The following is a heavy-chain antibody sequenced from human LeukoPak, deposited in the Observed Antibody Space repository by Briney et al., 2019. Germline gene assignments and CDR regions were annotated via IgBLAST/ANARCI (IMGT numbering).Heavy chain of an antibody. V-gene: IGHV3-74*01. Sequence: GGALRLSCAASGFTFIYYWMHWGRQAPGKGVVGVSRISSDGSSASHADSLKGRFTMSRDNAKDTLYLQMNSLSAEETAVYYCARGSEAGDYWGQGALVTVSS. CDR2: ISSDGSSA. CDR1: GFTFIYYW. J-gene: IGHJ4*02. CDR3: ARGSEAGDY. D-gene: IGHD3-10*01.